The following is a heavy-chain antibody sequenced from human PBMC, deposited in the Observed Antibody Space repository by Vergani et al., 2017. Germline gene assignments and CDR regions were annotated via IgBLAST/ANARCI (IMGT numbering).Heavy chain of an antibody. D-gene: IGHD3-16*02. CDR3: ASDRVYDYVWGKYRYLDY. V-gene: IGHV4-30-4*08. CDR2: IYYSGST. CDR1: GGSISSGDYY. J-gene: IGHJ4*02. Sequence: QMQLQESGPGLVKPSQTLSLTCTVSGGSISSGDYYWSWIRQPPGKGLEWIGYIYYSGSTYYNPSLKSRVTISVDTSKNQFSLKLSSVTAADTAVYYCASDRVYDYVWGKYRYLDYWGQGTLVTVSS.